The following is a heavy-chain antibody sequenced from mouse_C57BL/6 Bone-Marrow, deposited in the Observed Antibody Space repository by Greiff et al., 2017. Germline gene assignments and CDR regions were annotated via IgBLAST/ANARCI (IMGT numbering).Heavy chain of an antibody. D-gene: IGHD1-1*01. CDR3: ARGSSWGAMDY. J-gene: IGHJ4*01. V-gene: IGHV5-16*01. CDR2: INYDGSST. CDR1: GFTFSDYY. Sequence: EVQVVESEGGLVQPGSSMKLSCTASGFTFSDYYMAWVRQVPEKGLEWVANINYDGSSTYYLDSLKSRFIISRDNAKNILYLQMSSLKSEDTATYYCARGSSWGAMDYWGQGTSVTVSS.